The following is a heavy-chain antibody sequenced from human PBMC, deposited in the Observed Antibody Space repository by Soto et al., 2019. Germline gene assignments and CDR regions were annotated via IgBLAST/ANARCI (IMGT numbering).Heavy chain of an antibody. Sequence: QITLKESGPTLVKPTQTLTLTSTFAGFSLSTSGVGVGWIRQPPGNALEWLALIYWDDDERYTPSLKSRLTLAKDTSKNQVVLTMTNMDSVDTATYYCAHRPRYSSSWYRGSYWYCDLWGRGTLDTVSS. J-gene: IGHJ2*01. D-gene: IGHD6-13*01. CDR2: IYWDDDE. CDR1: GFSLSTSGVG. CDR3: AHRPRYSSSWYRGSYWYCDL. V-gene: IGHV2-5*02.